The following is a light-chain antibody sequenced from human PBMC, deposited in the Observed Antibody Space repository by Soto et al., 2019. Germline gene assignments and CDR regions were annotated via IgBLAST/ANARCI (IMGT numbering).Light chain of an antibody. Sequence: EIVMTQSPATLSASPGERATLSCRASQSVSNNLAWYQKKPGQAPRLLIYGASTRATGIPARFSGSVSGTEFTLTISSLQSEDFAFYYCQQYNNWWTFGQGTRVDIK. J-gene: IGKJ1*01. CDR1: QSVSNN. CDR3: QQYNNWWT. CDR2: GAS. V-gene: IGKV3-15*01.